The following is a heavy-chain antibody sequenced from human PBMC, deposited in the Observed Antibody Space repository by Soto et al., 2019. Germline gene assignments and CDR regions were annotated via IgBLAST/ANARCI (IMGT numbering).Heavy chain of an antibody. CDR3: AKPSHELLTGYSPFDH. CDR2: VKYDGSQT. D-gene: IGHD3-9*01. J-gene: IGHJ4*02. Sequence: PGGSLRLSCADSGFTFSSYWMSWVRQAPGKGLEWVANVKYDGSQTYYVGSVKGRFTISRDNAKNSLYLQMNSLRAEDTAVYYCAKPSHELLTGYSPFDHWGQGTRGTVS. CDR1: GFTFSSYW. V-gene: IGHV3-7*01.